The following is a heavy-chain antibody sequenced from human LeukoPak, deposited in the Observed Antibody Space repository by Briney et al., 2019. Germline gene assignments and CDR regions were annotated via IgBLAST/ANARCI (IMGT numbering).Heavy chain of an antibody. J-gene: IGHJ5*02. CDR2: IYHTGST. V-gene: IGHV4-39*01. Sequence: PSETLSLTCTVSGGSISGSTYYWAWNRQPPGKGPEWIGSIYHTGSTYYNPYLKSRVTIAVDTSRNQFSLKLRSVTAADTAVYYCARRWTTVTTSWFDPWGQGTLVTVSS. D-gene: IGHD4-17*01. CDR3: ARRWTTVTTSWFDP. CDR1: GGSISGSTYY.